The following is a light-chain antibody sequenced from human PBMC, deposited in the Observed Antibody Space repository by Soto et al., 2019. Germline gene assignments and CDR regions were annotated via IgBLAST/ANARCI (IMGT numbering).Light chain of an antibody. CDR3: LQHYRYPRT. J-gene: IGKJ1*01. CDR1: QVIRNG. CDR2: AAY. Sequence: IQLTQSPSSMSASVGDRVTITCRASQVIRNGLGWYQQKPGTAPKRLIYAAYTLQSGVPSRFSGSGSGTEFTLTISSLQADDFATYYCLQHYRYPRTFGQGTKVDIK. V-gene: IGKV1-17*01.